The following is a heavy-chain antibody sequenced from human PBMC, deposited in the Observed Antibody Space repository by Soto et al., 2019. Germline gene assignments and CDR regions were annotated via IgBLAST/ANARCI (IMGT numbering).Heavy chain of an antibody. Sequence: QVQLVQSGAEVKKPGSSVKVSCKASGGTFSSYAISWVRQAPGQGLERMGGIIPIFGTANYAQKVQGRVTITADESTSTAYVELSSLRAEDTAVYYCARDHVVGHCSGGSCHLIYYYYGMDVWGQGTTVTVSS. CDR3: ARDHVVGHCSGGSCHLIYYYYGMDV. D-gene: IGHD2-15*01. CDR2: IIPIFGTA. V-gene: IGHV1-69*01. CDR1: GGTFSSYA. J-gene: IGHJ6*02.